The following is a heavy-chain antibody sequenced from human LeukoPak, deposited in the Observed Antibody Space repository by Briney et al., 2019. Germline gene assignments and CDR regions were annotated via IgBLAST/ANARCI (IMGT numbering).Heavy chain of an antibody. CDR2: IYSGGST. V-gene: IGHV3-66*02. D-gene: IGHD1-26*01. CDR3: ARDHSGGATYYFDY. Sequence: GGSLRLSCAASGSTVSSNYMSWVRQAPGKGLEWVSVIYSGGSTYYADSVKGRFTISRDNSKNTLYLQMNSLRAEDTAVYYCARDHSGGATYYFDYWGQGTLVTVSS. CDR1: GSTVSSNY. J-gene: IGHJ4*02.